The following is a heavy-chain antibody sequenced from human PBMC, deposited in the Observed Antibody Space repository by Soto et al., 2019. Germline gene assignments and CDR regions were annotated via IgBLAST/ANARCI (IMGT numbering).Heavy chain of an antibody. Sequence: QVQLVQSGAEVKKPGASVKVSCKASGYTFTSYYMHWVRQAPGQGLEWMGIINPSGGSTSYAQKFQGRVTMTRDTSTSTVYMELSSLRSEDTAVYYCARVGNLGYCSSTSCPGRFDPWGQGTLVTVSS. V-gene: IGHV1-46*01. J-gene: IGHJ5*02. CDR1: GYTFTSYY. CDR3: ARVGNLGYCSSTSCPGRFDP. D-gene: IGHD2-2*01. CDR2: INPSGGST.